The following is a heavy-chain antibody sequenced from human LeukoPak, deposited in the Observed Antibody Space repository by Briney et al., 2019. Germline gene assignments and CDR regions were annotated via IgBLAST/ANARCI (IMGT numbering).Heavy chain of an antibody. D-gene: IGHD1-26*01. CDR3: ARVFVGATDY. J-gene: IGHJ4*02. Sequence: SETLSLTCAVYGGSFSGYYWSWIRQPPGKGLEWIGYIYYSGSTYYNPSLKSRVTISVDTSKNQFSLKLSSVTAADTAVYYCARVFVGATDYWGQGTLVTVSS. CDR1: GGSFSGYY. CDR2: IYYSGST. V-gene: IGHV4-30-4*08.